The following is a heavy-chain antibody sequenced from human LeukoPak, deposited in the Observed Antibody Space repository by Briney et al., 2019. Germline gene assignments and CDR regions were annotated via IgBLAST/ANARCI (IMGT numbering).Heavy chain of an antibody. CDR2: ISSSSSYI. J-gene: IGHJ6*02. D-gene: IGHD6-19*01. CDR3: AGDGYSSGWSLPLYYYYYGMDV. Sequence: GGSLRLSCAASGFTFSSYSMNWVRQAPGKGLEWVSSISSSSSYIYYADSVKGRFTISRDNAKNSLYLQMNSLRAEDTAVYYCAGDGYSSGWSLPLYYYYYGMDVWGQGTTVTVSS. CDR1: GFTFSSYS. V-gene: IGHV3-21*01.